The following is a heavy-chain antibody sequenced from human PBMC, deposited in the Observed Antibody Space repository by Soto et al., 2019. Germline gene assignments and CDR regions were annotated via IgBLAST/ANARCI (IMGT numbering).Heavy chain of an antibody. CDR2: IYYSGST. Sequence: PSETLSLTCTVSGCSISSSSYYWGWIRQPPGKWLEWIGSIYYSGSTYYNPSLKSRVTISVDTSKNQFSLKLSSVTAADTAVYYCASRYDFWSGWTFDYWGQGTLVNVSS. V-gene: IGHV4-39*01. CDR1: GCSISSSSYY. CDR3: ASRYDFWSGWTFDY. D-gene: IGHD3-3*01. J-gene: IGHJ4*02.